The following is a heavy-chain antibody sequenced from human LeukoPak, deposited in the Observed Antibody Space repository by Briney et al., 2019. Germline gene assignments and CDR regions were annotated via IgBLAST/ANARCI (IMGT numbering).Heavy chain of an antibody. Sequence: SETLSLTCTVSGGSISSYYWSWIRQPPGKELEWLGYIYYSGSTSYNPSLKGRVTMSVDTSKNQFSLKLGSVTAADTAVYYCARRGTGDSFPYWGQGTLVTVSS. J-gene: IGHJ4*02. D-gene: IGHD3-16*01. CDR3: ARRGTGDSFPY. CDR2: IYYSGST. CDR1: GGSISSYY. V-gene: IGHV4-59*08.